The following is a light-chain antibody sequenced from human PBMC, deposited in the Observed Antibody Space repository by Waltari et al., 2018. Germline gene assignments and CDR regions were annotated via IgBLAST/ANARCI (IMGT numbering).Light chain of an antibody. V-gene: IGKV4-1*01. Sequence: DIKLTQSPGSLAVSPGERATIPCTRSSTVSSTANGKNHFSWYHQKLGQPPTVLIYWASTRQSGVPDRFSGSGSGTDFNLTIDSLQIEDAGLYFCQQYYATPTFGQGTKLEIK. CDR2: WAS. J-gene: IGKJ1*01. CDR3: QQYYATPT. CDR1: STVSSTANGKNH.